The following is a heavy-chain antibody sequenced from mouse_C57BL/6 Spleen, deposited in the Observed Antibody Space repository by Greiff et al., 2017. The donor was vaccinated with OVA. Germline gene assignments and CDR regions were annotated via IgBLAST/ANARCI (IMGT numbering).Heavy chain of an antibody. V-gene: IGHV1-64*01. CDR2: IHPNSGST. D-gene: IGHD2-5*01. Sequence: QVQLQQPGAELVKPGASVKLSCKASGYTFTSYWMHWVKQRPGQGLEWIGMIHPNSGSTNYNEKFKSKATLTVDKSSSTAYMQISSLTSEDSAVYYCARYSNYAMDYWGQGTSVTVSS. CDR1: GYTFTSYW. CDR3: ARYSNYAMDY. J-gene: IGHJ4*01.